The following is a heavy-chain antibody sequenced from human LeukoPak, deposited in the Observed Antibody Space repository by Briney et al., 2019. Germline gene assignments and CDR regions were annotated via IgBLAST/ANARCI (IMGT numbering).Heavy chain of an antibody. CDR1: GGSFSGYY. J-gene: IGHJ4*02. Sequence: PSETLSLTCAVYGGSFSGYYWSWIRQPPGKGLEWIGEINHSASTNYNPSLKSRVTISVDTSKNQFSLKLSSVTAADTAVYYCARGIVSRSGFDYWGQGTLVTVSS. V-gene: IGHV4-34*01. D-gene: IGHD3-10*01. CDR3: ARGIVSRSGFDY. CDR2: INHSAST.